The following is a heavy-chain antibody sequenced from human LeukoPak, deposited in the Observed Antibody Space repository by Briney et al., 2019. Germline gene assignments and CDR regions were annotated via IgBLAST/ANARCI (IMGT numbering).Heavy chain of an antibody. CDR2: ISTYDSNT. V-gene: IGHV1-18*01. Sequence: ASVKVSCKASGYTFTSYGISWVRQAPGQGLEWMGWISTYDSNTNYAQRLQGRVTMTTDTSTSTAYMDLRSLRSDDTAVYYRARGLNYYDSSGYYYDARFDYWGQGTLVTVSS. CDR1: GYTFTSYG. D-gene: IGHD3-22*01. CDR3: ARGLNYYDSSGYYYDARFDY. J-gene: IGHJ4*02.